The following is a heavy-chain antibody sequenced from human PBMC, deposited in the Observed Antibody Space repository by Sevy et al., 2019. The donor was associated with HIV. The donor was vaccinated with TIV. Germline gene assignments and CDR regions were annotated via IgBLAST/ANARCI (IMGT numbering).Heavy chain of an antibody. Sequence: QLGGSLRLSCVASGFAFSTHAMHWVRQAPDKGLEWVAVISYDGTNKNYADSVKDRFTISRDNSKNTLYLQMNSLRADDTAVYYCTREFTGRDLHLDYWGQGTLVTVSS. CDR3: TREFTGRDLHLDY. J-gene: IGHJ4*02. V-gene: IGHV3-30-3*01. CDR2: ISYDGTNK. D-gene: IGHD1-1*01. CDR1: GFAFSTHA.